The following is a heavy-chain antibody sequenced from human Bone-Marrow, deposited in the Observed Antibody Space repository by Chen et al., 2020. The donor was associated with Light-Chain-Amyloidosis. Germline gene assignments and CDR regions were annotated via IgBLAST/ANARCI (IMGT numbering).Heavy chain of an antibody. D-gene: IGHD3-16*01. Sequence: EVQLVESGGGLVQPGGSLRLSCAASGFIVSNNYMNWVRQAPGKGLEWVSVIYGGGSTYYADSGKGRSTISRHNSKNTLYLKMNSLRAGNRAVYYCGGGGDWGQGTLVTVSS. CDR2: IYGGGST. CDR3: GGGGD. J-gene: IGHJ4*02. V-gene: IGHV3-53*04. CDR1: GFIVSNNY.